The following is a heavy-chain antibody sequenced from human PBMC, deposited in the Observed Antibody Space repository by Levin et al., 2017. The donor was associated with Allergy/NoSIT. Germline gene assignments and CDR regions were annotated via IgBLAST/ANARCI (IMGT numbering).Heavy chain of an antibody. CDR2: IRNKAHGGTT. V-gene: IGHV3-49*04. CDR1: GFTFGDYA. CDR3: ARGGPPTYDYNWGSYRDGYFDS. Sequence: GGSLRLSCTGSGFTFGDYAMSWVRQAPGKGLEWVGFIRNKAHGGTTEYAASVKGRLTISRDDSKSIAYLQMNSLKTEDTAVYFCARGGPPTYDYNWGSYRDGYFDSWGQGTLVTVSS. J-gene: IGHJ4*02. D-gene: IGHD3-16*02.